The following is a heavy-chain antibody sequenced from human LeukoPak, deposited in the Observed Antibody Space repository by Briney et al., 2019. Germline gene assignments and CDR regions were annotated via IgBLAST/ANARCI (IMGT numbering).Heavy chain of an antibody. CDR3: ARDRRYNWNDFEAFDI. CDR1: GFSFNFYH. V-gene: IGHV3-21*01. D-gene: IGHD1-20*01. CDR2: IIGDSYDI. J-gene: IGHJ3*02. Sequence: NPGGSLRLSCVASGFSFNFYHMNWVRQAPGKGLEWVSSIIGDSYDIYYADSVKGLFTISRDNAKNSLYLQMNSLRAEDTAVYYCARDRRYNWNDFEAFDIWGQGTMVTVSS.